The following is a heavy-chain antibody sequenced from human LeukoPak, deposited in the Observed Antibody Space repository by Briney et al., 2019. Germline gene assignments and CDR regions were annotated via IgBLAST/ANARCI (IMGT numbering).Heavy chain of an antibody. V-gene: IGHV4-38-2*02. D-gene: IGHD4-17*01. CDR2: IYHSGST. CDR3: ARVGTTVTTIDY. CDR1: GYSISSGYY. Sequence: SETLSLTCTVSGYSISSGYYWGWIRQPPGKGLEWIGSIYHSGSTYYNPSLKSRVTISVDTSKNQFSLKLSSVTAADTAVYYCARVGTTVTTIDYWGQGTLVTVSS. J-gene: IGHJ4*02.